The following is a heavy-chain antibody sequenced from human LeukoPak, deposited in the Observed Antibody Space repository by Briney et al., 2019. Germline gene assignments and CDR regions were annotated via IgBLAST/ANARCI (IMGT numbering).Heavy chain of an antibody. D-gene: IGHD3-16*01. CDR2: ISYDGSNK. Sequence: GRSLRLSCAASGFTFSSYAMHWVRQAPGKGLEWVAVISYDGSNKYYADSVKGRFTISRANSKNTLYLQMNSLRAEDTAVYYCARDPGEIPDIWGQGTMVTVSS. CDR3: ARDPGEIPDI. J-gene: IGHJ3*02. V-gene: IGHV3-30-3*01. CDR1: GFTFSSYA.